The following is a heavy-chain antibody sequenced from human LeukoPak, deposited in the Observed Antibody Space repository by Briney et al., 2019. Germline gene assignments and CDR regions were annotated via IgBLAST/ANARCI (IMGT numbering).Heavy chain of an antibody. CDR1: GFTFSSYS. D-gene: IGHD6-6*01. Sequence: PGGSLRLSCAASGFTFSSYSMNWVRQAPGKGLEWVAVISHDGGNKYYADSVKGRFTISRDNSKNTLYLQMNSLRAEDTAVYYCARVVVSSSSDYFDYWGQGTLVTVSS. V-gene: IGHV3-30*03. CDR3: ARVVVSSSSDYFDY. J-gene: IGHJ4*02. CDR2: ISHDGGNK.